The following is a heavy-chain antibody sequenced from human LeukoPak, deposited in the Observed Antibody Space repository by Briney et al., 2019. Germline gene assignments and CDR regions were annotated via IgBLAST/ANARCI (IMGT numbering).Heavy chain of an antibody. D-gene: IGHD1-26*01. V-gene: IGHV4-39*01. CDR1: GGSISSSSYY. Sequence: SETLSLTCTVSGGSISSSSYYWGWIRQPPGKGLEWIGSIYYSGSTYYNPSLKSRVTISVDTSKNQFSLKLSSVTAADTAVYYCAREGSGSYWVASYGMDVWGQGTTVTVSS. CDR2: IYYSGST. CDR3: AREGSGSYWVASYGMDV. J-gene: IGHJ6*02.